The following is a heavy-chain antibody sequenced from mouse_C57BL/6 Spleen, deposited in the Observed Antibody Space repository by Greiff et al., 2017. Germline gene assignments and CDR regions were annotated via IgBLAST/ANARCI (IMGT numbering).Heavy chain of an antibody. Sequence: VQLQQSGAELVKPGASVKLSCKASGYTFTSYWMHWVKQRPGQGLEWIGMIHPNSGSTNYNEKFKSKATLTVDKSSSTAYMQLSSLTSEDSAVXYCAYYYGSSPGYFDYWGQGTTLTVSS. J-gene: IGHJ2*01. CDR3: AYYYGSSPGYFDY. D-gene: IGHD1-1*01. V-gene: IGHV1-64*01. CDR1: GYTFTSYW. CDR2: IHPNSGST.